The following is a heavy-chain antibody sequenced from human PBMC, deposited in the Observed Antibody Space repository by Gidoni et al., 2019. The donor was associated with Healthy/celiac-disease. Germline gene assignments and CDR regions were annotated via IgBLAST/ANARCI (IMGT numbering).Heavy chain of an antibody. CDR3: ASHWEWELLGMVY. Sequence: EVQLVESGGGLVKPGGSLRLSCSASGCTFSSYSMNWVRQAPGKGLELVSSISSSSSYIYYADSVKGRFTISRDNAKNSLYLQMNSLRAEDTAVYYCASHWEWELLGMVYWGQGTLVTVSS. V-gene: IGHV3-21*01. D-gene: IGHD1-26*01. CDR1: GCTFSSYS. J-gene: IGHJ4*02. CDR2: ISSSSSYI.